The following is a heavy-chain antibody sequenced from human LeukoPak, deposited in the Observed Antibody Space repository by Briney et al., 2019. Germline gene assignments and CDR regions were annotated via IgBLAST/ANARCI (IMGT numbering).Heavy chain of an antibody. CDR3: AKESGKFDY. Sequence: GGSLRLSCVASGLNFDDSAMHWVRQAPGKGLEWVSLISADGGSTLSADSVKGRFSISRDNSKNSLYLQMNSLRSEDTAMYYCAKESGKFDYWGQGTLVAVSS. V-gene: IGHV3-43*02. J-gene: IGHJ4*02. CDR2: ISADGGST. CDR1: GLNFDDSA.